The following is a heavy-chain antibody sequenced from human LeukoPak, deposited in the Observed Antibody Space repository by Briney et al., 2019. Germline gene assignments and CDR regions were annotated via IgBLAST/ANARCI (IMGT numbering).Heavy chain of an antibody. D-gene: IGHD2-15*01. CDR1: GYTFTNYY. Sequence: ASVKVSFKTSGYTFTNYYMHWVRQAPGQGLEWMGIINPSGGSTSYAQKFQGRVTMTRDTSTSTVYMELSSLRSEDTAVYYCARVAVVAASNNWFDPWGQGTLVTVSS. CDR2: INPSGGST. J-gene: IGHJ5*02. CDR3: ARVAVVAASNNWFDP. V-gene: IGHV1-46*01.